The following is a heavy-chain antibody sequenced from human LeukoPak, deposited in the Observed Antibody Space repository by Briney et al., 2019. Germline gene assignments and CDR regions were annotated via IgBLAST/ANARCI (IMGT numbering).Heavy chain of an antibody. D-gene: IGHD3-10*01. Sequence: AGGSLRLSCAVSGFTFSNYNMNWVRQAPGKGLEWVSFISSSSSYIYYADSVKGRFTISRDNAKNSLYLQMNSLRAEDTAVYYCARERTPKHYYGSGSYDRYFEHWGQGTLVTVSS. CDR2: ISSSSSYI. J-gene: IGHJ4*02. V-gene: IGHV3-21*01. CDR1: GFTFSNYN. CDR3: ARERTPKHYYGSGSYDRYFEH.